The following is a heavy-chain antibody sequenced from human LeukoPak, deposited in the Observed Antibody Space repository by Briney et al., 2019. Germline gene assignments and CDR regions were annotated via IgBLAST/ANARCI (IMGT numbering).Heavy chain of an antibody. V-gene: IGHV3-23*01. J-gene: IGHJ4*02. Sequence: GGSLRLSCAASGFTFSSYAMSWVRQAPGKRLEWVSAISGSGGSTYYADSVKGRFTISRDNSKDTLYLQMNSLRAEDTAVYYCSKTPKKVVAATPLWYWGQGTLVTVSS. CDR2: ISGSGGST. CDR1: GFTFSSYA. D-gene: IGHD2-15*01. CDR3: SKTPKKVVAATPLWY.